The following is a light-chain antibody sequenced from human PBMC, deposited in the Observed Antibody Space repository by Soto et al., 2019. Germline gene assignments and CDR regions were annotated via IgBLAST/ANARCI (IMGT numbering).Light chain of an antibody. Sequence: QSVLTQPASVSGAPGQSIAISCTGSSSDGGIYNYVSWYQQHPGKVPKLIIYEVTNRPSGVSNRFSGSKSGNTASLTISGLQAEDDADYYCSSYTTSSTRVFGTGTK. J-gene: IGLJ1*01. V-gene: IGLV2-14*01. CDR1: SSDGGIYNY. CDR2: EVT. CDR3: SSYTTSSTRV.